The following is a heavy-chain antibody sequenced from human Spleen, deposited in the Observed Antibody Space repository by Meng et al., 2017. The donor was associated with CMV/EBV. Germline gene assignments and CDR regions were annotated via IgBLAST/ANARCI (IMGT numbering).Heavy chain of an antibody. Sequence: SVKVSCKASGDTFRDHAISWVRQAPGQGLEWMGGIIPIFGTLNYAQKFQDRVTITSEESTSAAYMELSSLRSEDTAVYYCATPPREGAGWGAYSYYGLDVWGQGTTVTVSS. CDR3: ATPPREGAGWGAYSYYGLDV. CDR1: GDTFRDHA. CDR2: IIPIFGTL. D-gene: IGHD3-16*01. V-gene: IGHV1-69*13. J-gene: IGHJ6*02.